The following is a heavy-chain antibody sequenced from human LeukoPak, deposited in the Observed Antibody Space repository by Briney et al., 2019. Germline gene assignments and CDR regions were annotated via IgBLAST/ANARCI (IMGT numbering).Heavy chain of an antibody. D-gene: IGHD6-13*01. J-gene: IGHJ3*02. Sequence: SETLSLICTVSGGSISNYYWSWIRQPPGKGLEWIGFYSGSTNYNPSLKSRVTISVDTSKNQFSLKLSSVTAADTAMYYCARDYSSSSQYAFDIWGQGTMVTVSS. CDR2: YSGST. CDR3: ARDYSSSSQYAFDI. CDR1: GGSISNYY. V-gene: IGHV4-59*01.